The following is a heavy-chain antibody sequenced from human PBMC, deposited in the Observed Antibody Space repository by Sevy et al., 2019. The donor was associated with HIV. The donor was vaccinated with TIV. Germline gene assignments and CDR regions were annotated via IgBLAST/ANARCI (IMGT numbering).Heavy chain of an antibody. D-gene: IGHD3-10*01. Sequence: ASVKVSCKTSGYTFTTFYIDWVRQAPGQGLEWMGIIIPSGGSTTYAQKFQDRVTITRDTSTSTVYMELSSLISDDTAVYYCASGIGVWGQGTLVTVSS. CDR1: GYTFTTFY. J-gene: IGHJ4*02. V-gene: IGHV1-46*01. CDR2: IIPSGGST. CDR3: ASGIGV.